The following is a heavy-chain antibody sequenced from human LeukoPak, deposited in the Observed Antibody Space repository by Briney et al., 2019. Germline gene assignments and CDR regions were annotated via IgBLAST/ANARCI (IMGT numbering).Heavy chain of an antibody. CDR1: GGSISSYF. V-gene: IGHV4-4*07. CDR2: FFTSGTT. CDR3: ARGDSGRYRGMDL. D-gene: IGHD1-26*01. Sequence: PSETLSLTCTVSGGSISSYFWSWIRQPAGKGLEWIGRFFTSGTTNYNPSLKSRVTMSVDTTKNQFSLNLSSVPAADPAVYCCARGDSGRYRGMDLGGKGPTVSVFS. J-gene: IGHJ6*03.